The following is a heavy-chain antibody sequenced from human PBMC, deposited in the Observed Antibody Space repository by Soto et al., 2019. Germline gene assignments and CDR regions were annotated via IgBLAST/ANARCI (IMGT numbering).Heavy chain of an antibody. Sequence: GGSLRLSCAASGFTFSSYSMNWVRQAPGKGLEWVSCISSSSSYIYYADSVKGRFTISRDNAKNSLYLQMNSLRAEDTDVYSCARAIGIGVVITWKGDPYGMDVWGQGTTVTVSS. J-gene: IGHJ6*02. CDR3: ARAIGIGVVITWKGDPYGMDV. V-gene: IGHV3-21*01. CDR2: ISSSSSYI. CDR1: GFTFSSYS. D-gene: IGHD3-22*01.